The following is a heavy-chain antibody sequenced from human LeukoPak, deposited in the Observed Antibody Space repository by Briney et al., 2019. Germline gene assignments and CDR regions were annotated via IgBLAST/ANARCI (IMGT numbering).Heavy chain of an antibody. CDR2: IYYSGST. V-gene: IGHV4-59*01. CDR1: GGSISSYY. D-gene: IGHD3-10*01. J-gene: IGHJ5*02. Sequence: SETLSLTCTVSGGSISSYYWNWIRQPPGKGLEWIGYIYYSGSTNYNPSLKSRVTISVDTSKDQFSLKLSSVTAADTAVYYCARLNMVRGPNWFDPWGQGTLVTVSS. CDR3: ARLNMVRGPNWFDP.